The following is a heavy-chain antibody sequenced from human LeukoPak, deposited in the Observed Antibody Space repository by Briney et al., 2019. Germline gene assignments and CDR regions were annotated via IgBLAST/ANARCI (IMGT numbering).Heavy chain of an antibody. Sequence: GGSLRLSCAASGFTFKNYWMSWVRQAPGKGLEWVANIKHDGSDKYHVDSVKGRFTISRDNAKNSLYLQMNSLRVEDTAVYYCARDRDSSGYWGQGTLVVVSS. V-gene: IGHV3-7*01. CDR1: GFTFKNYW. J-gene: IGHJ4*02. CDR3: ARDRDSSGY. D-gene: IGHD6-25*01. CDR2: IKHDGSDK.